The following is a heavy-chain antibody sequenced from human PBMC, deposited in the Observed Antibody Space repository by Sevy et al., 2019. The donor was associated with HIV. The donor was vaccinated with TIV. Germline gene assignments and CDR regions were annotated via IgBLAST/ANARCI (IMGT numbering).Heavy chain of an antibody. Sequence: ASVKVSCKASGVTFTNNYIHWVRQAPGQGLEWMGMVDPSAGNTTYAQKFQGRVTMTRDTSTSILYMDLSSLRSEGTAVYYCVRADPDQHFDSWGQGTLVTVSS. CDR1: GVTFTNNY. J-gene: IGHJ4*02. CDR3: VRADPDQHFDS. V-gene: IGHV1-46*01. CDR2: VDPSAGNT.